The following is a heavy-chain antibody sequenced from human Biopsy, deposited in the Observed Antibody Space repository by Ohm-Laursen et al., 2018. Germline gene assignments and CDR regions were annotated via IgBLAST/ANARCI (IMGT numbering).Heavy chain of an antibody. CDR1: GGSVSSGSYY. CDR2: IYYSGST. V-gene: IGHV4-61*01. J-gene: IGHJ3*02. CDR3: AGRPWPNAFDI. Sequence: SETLSLTCFVSGGSVSSGSYYWSWIRQPPGKGLVWIGYIYYSGSTNYNPSLKSRVTISVDTSRNQFSLKLSSVTAADTDVYYCAGRPWPNAFDIWGQGTMVTVSS. D-gene: IGHD5-12*01.